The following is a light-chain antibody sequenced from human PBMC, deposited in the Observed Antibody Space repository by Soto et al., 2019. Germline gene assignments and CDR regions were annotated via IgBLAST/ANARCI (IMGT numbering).Light chain of an antibody. CDR2: DAS. CDR3: QQYTTYPYT. V-gene: IGKV1-5*01. CDR1: QSVTNW. J-gene: IGKJ2*01. Sequence: GDRVTITCRASQSVTNWLAWYQQKPGKAPNLLIYDASRLQSGIPSRFSGSGSGTEFTLTISSLQPDDSATYYCQQYTTYPYTFGQGTKLEIK.